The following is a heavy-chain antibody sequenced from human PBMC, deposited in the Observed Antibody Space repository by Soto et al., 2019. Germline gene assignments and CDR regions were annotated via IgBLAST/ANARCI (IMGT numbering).Heavy chain of an antibody. CDR3: ARIRFLEWLLPQVSGAFDY. J-gene: IGHJ4*02. V-gene: IGHV3-9*01. CDR1: GFTFDDYA. Sequence: RLSCAASGFTFDDYAMHWVRQAPGKGLEWVSGISWNSGSIGYADSVKGRFTISRDNAKNSLYLQMNRLRAEDTALYYCARIRFLEWLLPQVSGAFDYWCQGTLVTVSS. D-gene: IGHD3-3*01. CDR2: ISWNSGSI.